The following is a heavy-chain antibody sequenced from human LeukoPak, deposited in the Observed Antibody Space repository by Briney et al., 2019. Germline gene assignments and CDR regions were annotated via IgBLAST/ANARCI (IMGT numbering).Heavy chain of an antibody. J-gene: IGHJ6*02. Sequence: MSWDSKNIGYAASVKGRFTISRDNAKNSLYLQMNSLRAEDTAFYYCAKGNRDSSGFNYYYGMDVWGQGTTVTVSS. D-gene: IGHD3-22*01. CDR3: AKGNRDSSGFNYYYGMDV. V-gene: IGHV3-9*01. CDR2: MSWDSKNI.